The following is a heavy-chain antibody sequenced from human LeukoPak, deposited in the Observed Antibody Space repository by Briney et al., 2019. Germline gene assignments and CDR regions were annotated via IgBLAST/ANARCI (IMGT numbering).Heavy chain of an antibody. J-gene: IGHJ3*02. CDR2: IIPIFGTA. V-gene: IGHV1-69*01. Sequence: SVKVSCKAYRGTFSSYAISWVRQAPGQGLEWMGGIIPIFGTANYAQKFQGRVTITADESTSTAYMELSSLRSEDTAVYYCARPIRLRLDWVVSAFDIWGQVTMVTVSS. CDR3: ARPIRLRLDWVVSAFDI. D-gene: IGHD6-19*01. CDR1: RGTFSSYA.